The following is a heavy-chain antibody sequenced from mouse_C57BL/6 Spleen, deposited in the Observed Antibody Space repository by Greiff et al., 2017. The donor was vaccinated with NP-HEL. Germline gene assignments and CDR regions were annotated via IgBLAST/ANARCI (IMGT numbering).Heavy chain of an antibody. CDR1: GFTFSDYY. D-gene: IGHD1-1*01. CDR2: INYDGSST. CDR3: ARDQGTTVVATGYFDV. V-gene: IGHV5-16*01. J-gene: IGHJ1*03. Sequence: DVKLVESEGGLVQPGSSMKLSCTASGFTFSDYYMAWVRQVPEKGLEWVANINYDGSSTYYLDSLKSRFIISRDNAKNILYLQMSSLKSEDTATYYCARDQGTTVVATGYFDVWGTGTTVTVSS.